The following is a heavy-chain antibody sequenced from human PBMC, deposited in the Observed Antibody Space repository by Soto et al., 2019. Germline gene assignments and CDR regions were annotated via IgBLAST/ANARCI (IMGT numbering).Heavy chain of an antibody. CDR1: GGSISSYY. CDR2: IYHSGSI. D-gene: IGHD2-21*01. CDR3: ARGGISHWAYFYYMDV. V-gene: IGHV4-59*12. J-gene: IGHJ6*03. Sequence: SETLSLTCTVSGGSISSYYWSWIRQPPGKALEWIGYIYHSGSINYNPSLKSRVTMSVDTSKNQFSLTLNSVTAADTATYYCARGGISHWAYFYYMDVWDRGTTVTVSS.